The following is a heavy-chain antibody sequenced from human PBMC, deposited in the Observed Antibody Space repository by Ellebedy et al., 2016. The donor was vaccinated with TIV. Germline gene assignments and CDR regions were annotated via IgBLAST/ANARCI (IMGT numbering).Heavy chain of an antibody. CDR1: GGSFSGYY. D-gene: IGHD6-19*01. V-gene: IGHV4-34*01. CDR2: INHSGST. J-gene: IGHJ4*02. Sequence: SETLSLTCAVYGGSFSGYYWSWIRQPPGKGLEWIGEINHSGSTNYNPSLKSRVTISVDTSKNQFSLKLSSVTAADTAVYYCARRSYSSGWYDYWGQGTLVTVSS. CDR3: ARRSYSSGWYDY.